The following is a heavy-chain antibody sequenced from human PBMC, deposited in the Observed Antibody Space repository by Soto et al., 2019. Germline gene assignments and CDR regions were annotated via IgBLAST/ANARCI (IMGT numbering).Heavy chain of an antibody. J-gene: IGHJ4*02. CDR1: GFDVSSNY. CDR2: IYSGGGI. CDR3: ASLGYIGYYYGSGSPIPDY. V-gene: IGHV3-53*01. Sequence: GGSLRLSCAASGFDVSSNYMSWVRQAPGKGLEWVSVIYSGGGIYYADSVRGRFTISRDNSKNTVYLQMNNLRVDDTAVYYCASLGYIGYYYGSGSPIPDYWGQGTLVTVSS. D-gene: IGHD3-10*01.